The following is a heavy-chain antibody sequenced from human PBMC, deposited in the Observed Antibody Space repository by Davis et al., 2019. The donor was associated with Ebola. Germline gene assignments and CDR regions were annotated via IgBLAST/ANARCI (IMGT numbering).Heavy chain of an antibody. CDR2: IYYSGST. V-gene: IGHV4-61*01. CDR3: ARLFGAAAHHFDY. D-gene: IGHD3-16*01. Sequence: MPSETLSLTCTVSGASVSSSRYYWSWIRQPPGKGLEWVGSIYYSGSTNYNPSLKSRVTISVDTSKTQLSLKLISVTAADTAVYYCARLFGAAAHHFDYWGQGTLVTVSS. J-gene: IGHJ4*02. CDR1: GASVSSSRYY.